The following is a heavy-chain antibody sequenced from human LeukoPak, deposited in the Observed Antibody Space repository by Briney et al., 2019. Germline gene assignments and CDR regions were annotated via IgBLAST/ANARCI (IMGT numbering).Heavy chain of an antibody. V-gene: IGHV3-7*01. Sequence: GGALRLSCVVSGFTFSNYWMSGVRQAPGKGREWVINIRPDGGEKYFVDSVRGRFTISRDNAKNSLYLQMNNLRAEDTAVYYCARDLSGPSLYWGQGTLVTVSS. J-gene: IGHJ4*02. D-gene: IGHD2-15*01. CDR3: ARDLSGPSLY. CDR2: IRPDGGEK. CDR1: GFTFSNYW.